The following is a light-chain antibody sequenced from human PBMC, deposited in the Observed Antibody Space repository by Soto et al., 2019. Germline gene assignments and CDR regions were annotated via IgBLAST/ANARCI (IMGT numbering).Light chain of an antibody. J-gene: IGLJ1*01. V-gene: IGLV2-14*01. CDR2: QVT. Sequence: QSALTQPASVSGSPGQSITISCTGTSSDVGGYYYVSWYQHHPGKAPKLIIYQVTSRPLGVSNRFSASKSGNTASLTISALQAEDEALYYCCSYSSSSTFYVFGTGTKVTVL. CDR1: SSDVGGYYY. CDR3: CSYSSSSTFYV.